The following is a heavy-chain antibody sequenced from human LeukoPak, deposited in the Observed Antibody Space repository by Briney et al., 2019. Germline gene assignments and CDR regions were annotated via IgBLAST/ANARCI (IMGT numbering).Heavy chain of an antibody. Sequence: GGSLRLSCAASGFTFSSYWMSWVRQAPGKGLEWVANIKQDGSEKYYVDSVKGRFTISRDNAKNSLYLQMNSLRAEDTAVYYCARDGGVYGSGSFYYYYGMDVWGQGTTVTVSS. CDR2: IKQDGSEK. CDR1: GFTFSSYW. CDR3: ARDGGVYGSGSFYYYYGMDV. V-gene: IGHV3-7*01. J-gene: IGHJ6*02. D-gene: IGHD3-10*01.